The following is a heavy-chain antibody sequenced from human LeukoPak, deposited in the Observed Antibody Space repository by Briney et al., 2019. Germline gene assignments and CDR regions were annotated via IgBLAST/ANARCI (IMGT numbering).Heavy chain of an antibody. CDR1: GFTFDDYG. J-gene: IGHJ4*02. V-gene: IGHV3-20*04. Sequence: GGSLRLSCAASGFTFDDYGMSWVRQAPGKGLEWVSGINWNGGSTGYADSVKGRFTISRDNAKNSLYLQMNSLRAEDTALYYCARVVTMVRGVPYYFDYWGQGTLVTVFS. D-gene: IGHD3-10*01. CDR3: ARVVTMVRGVPYYFDY. CDR2: INWNGGST.